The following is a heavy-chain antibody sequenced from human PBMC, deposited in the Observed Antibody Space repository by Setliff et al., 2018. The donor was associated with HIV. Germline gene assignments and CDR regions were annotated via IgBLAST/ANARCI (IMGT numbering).Heavy chain of an antibody. CDR2: MNAASGKT. Sequence: SVKVSCKASGYNFSTYALHWVRQAPGQRLEWLGWMNAASGKTKYSEEFQNRISFTRDTSANIGYLELTKLRSEDMGIYYCVRVRVGGSLYFDFWGQGAPVTVSS. D-gene: IGHD1-26*01. CDR3: VRVRVGGSLYFDF. V-gene: IGHV1-3*03. CDR1: GYNFSTYA. J-gene: IGHJ4*02.